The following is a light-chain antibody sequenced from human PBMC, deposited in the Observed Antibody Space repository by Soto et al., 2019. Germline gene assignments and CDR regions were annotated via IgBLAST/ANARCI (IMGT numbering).Light chain of an antibody. Sequence: QSVLAQPLSASGSPGQSVTISCTGTSSDVGGYNYVSWYQHHPGKAPKLIIYEVYKRPSGVPDRFSGSKSGNTAALTVSGLQAEDEADYYCSSYVGTNSYVFGTGTKVT. CDR1: SSDVGGYNY. J-gene: IGLJ1*01. CDR3: SSYVGTNSYV. V-gene: IGLV2-8*01. CDR2: EVY.